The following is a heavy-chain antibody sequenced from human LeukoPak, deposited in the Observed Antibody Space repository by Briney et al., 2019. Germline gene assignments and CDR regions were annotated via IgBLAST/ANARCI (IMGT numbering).Heavy chain of an antibody. D-gene: IGHD5-24*01. Sequence: GASVKVSCKASGYTFTSYGISWVRQASGQGLEWMGWMNPHSGSTGFARKFQDRITMTRDISRNTVYMELSSLRSEDTAVFYCVRDAYNSGGFDYWGPGALVTVSS. J-gene: IGHJ4*02. CDR3: VRDAYNSGGFDY. CDR2: MNPHSGST. CDR1: GYTFTSYG. V-gene: IGHV1-8*02.